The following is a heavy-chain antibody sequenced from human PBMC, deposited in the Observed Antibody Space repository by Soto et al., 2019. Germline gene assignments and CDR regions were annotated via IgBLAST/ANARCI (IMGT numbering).Heavy chain of an antibody. J-gene: IGHJ6*02. CDR1: GDSVSSNSAA. V-gene: IGHV6-1*01. CDR3: ARVNWNLGYYGMDV. CDR2: TYYRSKWYN. Sequence: SQTLSLTCAISGDSVSSNSAAWNWIRQSPSRGLEWLGRTYYRSKWYNDYPVSVKSRITINPDTSKNQSSLQLNSVTPEDTAVYYCARVNWNLGYYGMDVWGQGTTVTVSS. D-gene: IGHD1-7*01.